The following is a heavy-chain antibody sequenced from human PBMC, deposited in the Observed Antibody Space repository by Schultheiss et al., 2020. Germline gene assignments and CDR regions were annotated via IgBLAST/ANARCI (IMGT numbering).Heavy chain of an antibody. CDR3: AHSNEGYCSGGSCYPAEYFQH. CDR1: GFSLSTSGMC. J-gene: IGHJ1*01. V-gene: IGHV2-70*12. D-gene: IGHD2-15*01. CDR2: IDWDDDK. Sequence: SGPTLVKPTQTLTLTCTFSGFSLSTSGMCVSWIRQPPGKALEWLARIDWDDDKYYSTSLKSRLTITKDTSKNQVVLTMTNMDPVDTATYYCAHSNEGYCSGGSCYPAEYFQHWGQGTLVTVSS.